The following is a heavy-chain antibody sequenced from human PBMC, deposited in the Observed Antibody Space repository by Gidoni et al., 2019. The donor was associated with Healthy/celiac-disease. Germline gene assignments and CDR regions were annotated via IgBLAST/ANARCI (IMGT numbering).Heavy chain of an antibody. CDR2: IYSGGST. CDR3: ARVGRSLSFRELLFDY. J-gene: IGHJ4*02. D-gene: IGHD3-10*01. V-gene: IGHV3-66*02. CDR1: GFTVSSNY. Sequence: EVQLVESGGGLVQPGGSLRLSCAASGFTVSSNYMSWVRQAPGKGLEWVSVIYSGGSTYYADSVKGRFTISRDNSKNTLYLQMNSLRAEDTAVYYCARVGRSLSFRELLFDYWGQGTLVTVSS.